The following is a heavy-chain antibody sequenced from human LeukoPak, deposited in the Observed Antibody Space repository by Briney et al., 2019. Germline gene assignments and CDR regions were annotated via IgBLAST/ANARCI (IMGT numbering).Heavy chain of an antibody. CDR3: ANSIVGASPYFDY. CDR1: GFTFSSYG. D-gene: IGHD1-26*01. Sequence: AGTLRLSCAASGFTFSSYGMHWVRQAPGKGLEWVAVISYDGSNIYYADSVKGRFTISRDNSKNTLYLQMNSLRAEDTAVYYCANSIVGASPYFDYWGQGTLVTVSS. CDR2: ISYDGSNI. V-gene: IGHV3-30*18. J-gene: IGHJ4*02.